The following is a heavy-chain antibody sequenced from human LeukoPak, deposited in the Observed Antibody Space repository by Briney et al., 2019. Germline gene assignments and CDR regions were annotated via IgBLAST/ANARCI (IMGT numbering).Heavy chain of an antibody. V-gene: IGHV3-64*01. D-gene: IGHD3-10*02. CDR1: GFTFSSYA. CDR2: ISSNGGST. J-gene: IGHJ6*03. Sequence: GGSLRLSCAASGFTFSSYAMHWVRQAPGKGLEYVSAISSNGGSTYYANSVKGRFTISRDNAKNSLYLQMNSLRAEDTAVYYRAELGITMIGGVWGKGTTVTISS. CDR3: AELGITMIGGV.